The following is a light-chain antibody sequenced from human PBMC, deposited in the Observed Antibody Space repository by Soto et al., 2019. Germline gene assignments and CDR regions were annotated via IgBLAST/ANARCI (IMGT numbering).Light chain of an antibody. V-gene: IGLV2-14*03. CDR1: SSDVGNYNY. CDR3: SSYTSSTTLYV. Sequence: QSVLTQPASVSGSPGQSITISCTGASSDVGNYNYVSWYQQHPGKAPKLIIYDVSNRPSGVSNRFSGSKSGNTASLTISGLQAEDEADYYCSSYTSSTTLYVFGTGTK. CDR2: DVS. J-gene: IGLJ1*01.